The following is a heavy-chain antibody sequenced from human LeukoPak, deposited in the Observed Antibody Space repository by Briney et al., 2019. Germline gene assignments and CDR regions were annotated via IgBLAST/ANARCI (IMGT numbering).Heavy chain of an antibody. CDR1: GGSVSGNY. CDR3: ARHRAYSSSSPFDY. Sequence: SETLSLACTVSGGSVSGNYWSWIRQPPGKGLEWIGYIYYSGSPNYNPSLKSRVTMFVDMSKNQFSLRLSSVTAADTAVYYCARHRAYSSSSPFDYWGQGTLVTVSS. D-gene: IGHD6-6*01. V-gene: IGHV4-59*08. J-gene: IGHJ4*02. CDR2: IYYSGSP.